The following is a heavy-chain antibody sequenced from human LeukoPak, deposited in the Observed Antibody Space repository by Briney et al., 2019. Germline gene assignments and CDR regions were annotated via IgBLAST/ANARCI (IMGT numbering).Heavy chain of an antibody. J-gene: IGHJ6*03. V-gene: IGHV4-34*01. D-gene: IGHD2-2*02. CDR3: ARAGCSSTSCYSGYYYYMDV. Sequence: SETLSLTCAVYGGSFSGYYWSWLRQPPGKGLEWIGEINHSGSTNYNPSLTRRVTISVDASKTRFSLKLSSVPAADTAVYYCARAGCSSTSCYSGYYYYMDVWGKGTTVTVSS. CDR2: INHSGST. CDR1: GGSFSGYY.